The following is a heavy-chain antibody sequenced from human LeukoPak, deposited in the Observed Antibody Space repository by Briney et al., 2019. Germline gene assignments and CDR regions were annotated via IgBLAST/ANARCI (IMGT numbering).Heavy chain of an antibody. Sequence: GGSLRLSCVASGFTFSTYAMHWVRQAPGKGLEWVAVTSYDGSKKYYADSVKGRFTISRDNSKNTLYLQMNSLRAEDTAVYYCAREGRDYDILTGYYLYYFDYWGQGTLVTVSS. D-gene: IGHD3-9*01. V-gene: IGHV3-30-3*01. CDR2: TSYDGSKK. J-gene: IGHJ4*02. CDR3: AREGRDYDILTGYYLYYFDY. CDR1: GFTFSTYA.